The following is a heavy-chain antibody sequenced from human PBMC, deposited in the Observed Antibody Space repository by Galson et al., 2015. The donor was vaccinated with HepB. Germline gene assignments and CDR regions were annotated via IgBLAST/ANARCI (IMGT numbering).Heavy chain of an antibody. CDR1: GFTFSRYS. V-gene: IGHV3-21*01. CDR2: ISSSSSYI. J-gene: IGHJ5*02. CDR3: ARAPSSTYNWFDP. Sequence: SLRLSCAASGFTFSRYSMNWVRQAPGKGLEWVSSISSSSSYIYYADSVKGRFTISRDNAKNSLYLQMNSLRAEDTAVYYCARAPSSTYNWFDPWGQGTLVIVSS. D-gene: IGHD3-16*01.